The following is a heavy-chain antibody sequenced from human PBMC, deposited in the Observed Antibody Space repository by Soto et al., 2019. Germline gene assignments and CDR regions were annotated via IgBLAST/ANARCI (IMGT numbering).Heavy chain of an antibody. CDR1: VFTFSSYE. CDR3: ARGAYGGPPAGY. D-gene: IGHD4-17*01. CDR2: ISSSGSTI. Sequence: SLRLSCSASVFTFSSYEMNWFRQAPGKGLEWVSYISSSGSTIYYADSVKGRFTISRDNAKNSLYLQMNSLRAEDTAVYYCARGAYGGPPAGYWGQGTLVTVSS. J-gene: IGHJ4*02. V-gene: IGHV3-48*03.